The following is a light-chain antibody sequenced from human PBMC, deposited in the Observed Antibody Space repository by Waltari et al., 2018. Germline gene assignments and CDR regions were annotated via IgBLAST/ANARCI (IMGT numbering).Light chain of an antibody. V-gene: IGLV2-14*03. Sequence: QSALTQPASVSGSPGQSLTISCTGTFSDVGRYDYVSWSQQHPGKAPKLLIHDVTDRPSGVADRFSGSKSGNTASLTISGLQADDEADYYCTSYTSSTTTPYVFGTGTQVTV. CDR3: TSYTSSTTTPYV. CDR1: FSDVGRYDY. CDR2: DVT. J-gene: IGLJ1*01.